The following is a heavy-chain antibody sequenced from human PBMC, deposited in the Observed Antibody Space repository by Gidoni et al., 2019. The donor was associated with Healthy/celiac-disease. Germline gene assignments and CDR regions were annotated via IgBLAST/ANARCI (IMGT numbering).Heavy chain of an antibody. CDR3: AKDLPGDYYDRSGFPAAEYFQH. Sequence: FSSYAMSWVRQAPGKGLEWVSALSGSGGSTYYADSVKGRFTISRDNSKNTLYLQMNSLRAEDTAVYYCAKDLPGDYYDRSGFPAAEYFQHWGQGTLVTVSS. CDR1: FSSYA. V-gene: IGHV3-23*01. J-gene: IGHJ1*01. CDR2: LSGSGGST. D-gene: IGHD3-22*01.